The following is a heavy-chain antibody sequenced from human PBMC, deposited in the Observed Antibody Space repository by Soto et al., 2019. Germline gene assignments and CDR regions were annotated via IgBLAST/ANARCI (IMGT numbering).Heavy chain of an antibody. D-gene: IGHD4-17*01. Sequence: QVQLVQSGAEVKKPGSSVKVSCKASGGTFSSYAISWVRQAPGQGLEWMGGIIPIFGTANYAQKFQGRVTRTADESTSTAYLELSSLRSEDTAVYYCALDDYGDQKTVGFDYWGQGTLVTVSS. CDR2: IIPIFGTA. CDR1: GGTFSSYA. CDR3: ALDDYGDQKTVGFDY. V-gene: IGHV1-69*12. J-gene: IGHJ4*02.